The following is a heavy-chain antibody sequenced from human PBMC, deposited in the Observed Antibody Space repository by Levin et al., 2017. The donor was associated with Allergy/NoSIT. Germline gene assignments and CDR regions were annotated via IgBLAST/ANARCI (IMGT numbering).Heavy chain of an antibody. D-gene: IGHD4-17*01. Sequence: GGSLRLSCAASGFVFNTYGMHWVRQAPGKGLEWVAYMSYDKSKEFYADSVKGRFTISRDNSNYTLYLEMSSLRVEDTALYFCAKTLTTGYYYMAVWGKGTTVTVSS. CDR1: GFVFNTYG. J-gene: IGHJ6*03. CDR2: MSYDKSKE. CDR3: AKTLTTGYYYMAV. V-gene: IGHV3-30*18.